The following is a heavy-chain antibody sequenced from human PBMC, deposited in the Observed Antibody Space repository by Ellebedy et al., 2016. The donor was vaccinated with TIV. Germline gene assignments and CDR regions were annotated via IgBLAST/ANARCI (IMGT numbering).Heavy chain of an antibody. J-gene: IGHJ3*02. CDR3: ARDGGYSYGPDAFDI. V-gene: IGHV4-59*01. CDR1: GGSISSYY. Sequence: MPSETLSLTCTVSGGSISSYYWSWIRQPPGKGLEWIGYIYYSGSTNYNPSLKSRVTISVDTSKNQFSLRLRSVTAADTAVYYCARDGGYSYGPDAFDIWGQGTMVTVSS. CDR2: IYYSGST. D-gene: IGHD5-18*01.